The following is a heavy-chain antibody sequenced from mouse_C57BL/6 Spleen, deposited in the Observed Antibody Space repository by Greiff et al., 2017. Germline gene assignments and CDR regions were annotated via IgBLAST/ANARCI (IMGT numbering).Heavy chain of an antibody. V-gene: IGHV1-55*01. Sequence: QVQLQQPGAELVKPGASVKMSCKASGYTFTSYWINWVKQRPGQGLEWIGDIYPGSGSTNYNAKFKSKATLTVDTSSSTAYMQLSSLTTEDSAVYSWAKSGESAWVAYWGQGTLVTVSA. CDR2: IYPGSGST. CDR3: AKSGESAWVAY. CDR1: GYTFTSYW. J-gene: IGHJ3*01. D-gene: IGHD3-2*02.